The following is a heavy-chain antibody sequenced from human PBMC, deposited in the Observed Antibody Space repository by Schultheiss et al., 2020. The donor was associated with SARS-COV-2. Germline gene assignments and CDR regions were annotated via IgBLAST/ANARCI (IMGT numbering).Heavy chain of an antibody. CDR3: ARDRDDYGDYPAFDV. J-gene: IGHJ3*01. CDR1: GFIFSDFY. Sequence: GGSLRLSCAASGFIFSDFYMSWIRQAPGKGLEWVAYISSTSSHTYFADSVKGRFTISRDNAKTSLYLQMDSLRAEDTAVYYCARDRDDYGDYPAFDVWGQGTMVT. D-gene: IGHD4-17*01. V-gene: IGHV3-11*06. CDR2: ISSTSSHT.